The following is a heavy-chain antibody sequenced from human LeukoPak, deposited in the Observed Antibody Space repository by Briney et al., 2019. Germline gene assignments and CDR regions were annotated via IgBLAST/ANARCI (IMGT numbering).Heavy chain of an antibody. CDR1: GFTFAIHA. D-gene: IGHD3-10*01. V-gene: IGHV3-23*01. CDR2: ISGSGAST. Sequence: GGSLRLSCAASGFTFAIHAMTWVRQAPRKALEWVSGISGSGASTHYADSVKGQFTISRDNSKNTLFLQMNSLRAEDTAIYYCAKDSYASGRPLHTFDVWSQGTMVTVSS. J-gene: IGHJ3*01. CDR3: AKDSYASGRPLHTFDV.